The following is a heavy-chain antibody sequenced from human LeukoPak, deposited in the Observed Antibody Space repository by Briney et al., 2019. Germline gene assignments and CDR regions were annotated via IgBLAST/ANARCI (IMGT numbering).Heavy chain of an antibody. CDR2: ISAYNGNT. CDR1: GYTFTSYG. V-gene: IGHV1-18*01. J-gene: IGHJ4*02. CDR3: AREDSSGYYYVGAFDY. Sequence: ASVKVSCKASGYTFTSYGISWVRQAPGQGLEWMGWISAYNGNTNYAQKLQGRVTMTTDTSTGTAYMELRSLRSEDTAVYYCAREDSSGYYYVGAFDYWGQGTLVTVSS. D-gene: IGHD3-22*01.